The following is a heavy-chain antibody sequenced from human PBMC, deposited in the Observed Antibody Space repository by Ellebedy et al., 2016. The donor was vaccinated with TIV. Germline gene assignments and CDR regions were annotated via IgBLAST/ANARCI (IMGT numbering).Heavy chain of an antibody. CDR3: ATIPDTSMVISPSI. Sequence: SETLSLXXSVSGASISSSPYYWGWIRQPPGKGLEWIGSIYHSGSTYYNPSLKSRVTISVDTSKNQFSLKLNSLTAADTAMYYCATIPDTSMVISPSIWGQGTLVTVSS. V-gene: IGHV4-39*07. J-gene: IGHJ4*02. CDR1: GASISSSPYY. CDR2: IYHSGST. D-gene: IGHD5-18*01.